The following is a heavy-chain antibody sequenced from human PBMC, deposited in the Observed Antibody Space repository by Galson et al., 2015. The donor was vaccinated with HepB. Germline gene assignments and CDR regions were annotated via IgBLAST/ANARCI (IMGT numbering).Heavy chain of an antibody. CDR1: GGTFSSYT. CDR2: IIPILGIA. CDR3: ASLSEGYGDYSIPFHY. V-gene: IGHV1-69*02. J-gene: IGHJ4*02. Sequence: SVKVSCKASGGTFSSYTTSWVRQAPGQGLEWMGRIIPILGIANYAQKFQGRVTITADKSTSTAYMELSSLRSEDTAVYYCASLSEGYGDYSIPFHYWGQGTLVTVSS. D-gene: IGHD4-17*01.